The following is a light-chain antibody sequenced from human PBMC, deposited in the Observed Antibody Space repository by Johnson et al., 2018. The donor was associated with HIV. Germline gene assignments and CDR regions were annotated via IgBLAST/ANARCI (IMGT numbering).Light chain of an antibody. V-gene: IGLV1-51*01. Sequence: QSVLTQPPSVSAAPGQRVTISCSGNSSNIENNYVSWYQQFPERAPKLLIYDNTKRPSGIPDRFSGSKSDTSATLAITGLQTGDEADYYCGTWDSRLTAYVLGTWTKVTV. J-gene: IGLJ1*01. CDR2: DNT. CDR1: SSNIENNY. CDR3: GTWDSRLTAYV.